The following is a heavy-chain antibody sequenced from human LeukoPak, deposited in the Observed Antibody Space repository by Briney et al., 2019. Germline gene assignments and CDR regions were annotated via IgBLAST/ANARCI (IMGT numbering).Heavy chain of an antibody. V-gene: IGHV1-18*01. CDR1: GYPFTNHG. CDR2: INANSGDT. J-gene: IGHJ4*02. CDR3: ARDWPIVIADY. Sequence: ASVKVSCKTSGYPFTNHGVSWVLQGPGQGLEWMGWINANSGDTNYAQRFQGRLTMTTDTSTTTAYMELRSLSSDDTAVYYCARDWPIVIADYWGQGTLVTVSS. D-gene: IGHD2/OR15-2a*01.